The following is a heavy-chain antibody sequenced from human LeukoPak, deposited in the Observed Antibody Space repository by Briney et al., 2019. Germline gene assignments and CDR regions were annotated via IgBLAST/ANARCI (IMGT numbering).Heavy chain of an antibody. CDR1: GFTLSSFG. V-gene: IGHV3-30*18. J-gene: IGHJ2*01. D-gene: IGHD5-18*01. CDR2: ISDDGSNT. Sequence: PGGSLRLSCTAPGFTLSSFGMHWVRQAPGKGLEWVAVISDDGSNTYYADSVKGRFTISRDNSKNTLYLQLNSLRTEDTAVYYCAKDADTATIIYWYFDLWGRGTLVTVSS. CDR3: AKDADTATIIYWYFDL.